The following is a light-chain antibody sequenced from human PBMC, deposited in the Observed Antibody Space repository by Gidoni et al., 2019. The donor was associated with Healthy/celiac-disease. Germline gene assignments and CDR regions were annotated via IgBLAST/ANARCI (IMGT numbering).Light chain of an antibody. CDR1: QSISSW. CDR3: QQYNSYT. CDR2: DAS. J-gene: IGKJ4*01. V-gene: IGKV1-5*01. Sequence: DIQMTQSPSTLSASVGDRVTITCRASQSISSWLAWYQQKPGKAPNLLIYDASSLESGVPSRFSGSGSETEFTLTISSLKPDDFATYYCQQYNSYTFGGGTKVEIK.